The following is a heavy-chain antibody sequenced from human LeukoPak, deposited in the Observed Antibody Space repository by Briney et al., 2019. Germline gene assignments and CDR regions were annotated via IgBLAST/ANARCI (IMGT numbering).Heavy chain of an antibody. D-gene: IGHD3-10*01. CDR2: INHSGST. J-gene: IGHJ5*02. Sequence: SETLPLTCAVYGGSFSGYYWSWIRQPPGKGLERIGEINHSGSTNYNPSLKSRVTISVDTSKNQFSLKLSSVTAADTAVYYCARRRRWGSGSYGNWFDPWGQGTLVTVSS. V-gene: IGHV4-34*01. CDR3: ARRRRWGSGSYGNWFDP. CDR1: GGSFSGYY.